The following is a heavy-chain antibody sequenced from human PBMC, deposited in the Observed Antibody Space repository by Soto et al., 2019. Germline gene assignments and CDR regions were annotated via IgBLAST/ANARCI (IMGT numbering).Heavy chain of an antibody. CDR2: IIPIFGTA. CDR1: GGTFSSYA. CDR3: ARVCSKGTSYYYYGMDV. J-gene: IGHJ6*02. D-gene: IGHD4-4*01. Sequence: ASVKVSCKASGGTFSSYAISWVRQAPGQGLEWMGGIIPIFGTANYAQKFQGRVTLTADDSTSTAYMELSSLRSEDTAVYYCARVCSKGTSYYYYGMDVWGQGTTVTVSS. V-gene: IGHV1-69*13.